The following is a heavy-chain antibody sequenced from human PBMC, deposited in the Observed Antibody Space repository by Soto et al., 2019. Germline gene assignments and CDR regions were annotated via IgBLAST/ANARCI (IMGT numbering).Heavy chain of an antibody. J-gene: IGHJ4*02. CDR2: IHGSGSA. V-gene: IGHV4-4*07. CDR1: NGSISNFY. Sequence: QVQLQESGPGLVKPSETLSLTCTVSNGSISNFYWNWIRQSAGKGLEWIGRIHGSGSATYNPSLRSRVTMSVDTSKNQFSLRLNSVTAADTAVYYCARESRATKMQLPKYGKLDFWGQGTLVTVSS. CDR3: ARESRATKMQLPKYGKLDF. D-gene: IGHD1-1*01.